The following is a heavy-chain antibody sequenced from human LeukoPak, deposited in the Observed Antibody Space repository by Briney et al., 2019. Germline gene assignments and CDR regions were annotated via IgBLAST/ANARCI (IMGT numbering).Heavy chain of an antibody. CDR2: IIPIFATT. D-gene: IGHD4/OR15-4a*01. CDR3: AKRGAFGGAGAYYYALDY. J-gene: IGHJ4*02. V-gene: IGHV1-69*13. Sequence: ASVKVSCKASGGTFSSSGISWVRQAPGQGLDWMGGIIPIFATTNYAQRFQGRVTITADESTSTAYMDLSSLRSEDTAVYYCAKRGAFGGAGAYYYALDYWGQGTLVTVSS. CDR1: GGTFSSSG.